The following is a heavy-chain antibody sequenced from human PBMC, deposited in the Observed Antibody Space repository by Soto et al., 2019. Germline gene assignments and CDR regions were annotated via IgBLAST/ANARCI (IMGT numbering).Heavy chain of an antibody. CDR3: VKGHSDSYYYFDY. CDR2: IYYSGST. J-gene: IGHJ4*02. D-gene: IGHD3-22*01. V-gene: IGHV4-59*01. CDR1: GGFISSYY. Sequence: SETLSLTCTVSGGFISSYYWSWIRQPPGKGLEWIGYIYYSGSTNYNPSLKSRVTISVDTSKNQFSLKLSSVTAADTAVYYCVKGHSDSYYYFDYWGQGTLVTVSS.